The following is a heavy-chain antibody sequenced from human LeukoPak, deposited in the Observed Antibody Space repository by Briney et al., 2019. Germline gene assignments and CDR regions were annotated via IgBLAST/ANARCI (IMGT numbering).Heavy chain of an antibody. Sequence: ASVKVSCKASGYTFTGYYMHWVRQAPGQGLEWMGWTNPNSGGTNYAQKFQGRVTMTRDTSISTAYMELSRLRSDDTAVYYCARSCSGDDCHQTYYFDYWGQGTLVTVSS. J-gene: IGHJ4*02. CDR1: GYTFTGYY. CDR2: TNPNSGGT. D-gene: IGHD2-21*02. V-gene: IGHV1-2*02. CDR3: ARSCSGDDCHQTYYFDY.